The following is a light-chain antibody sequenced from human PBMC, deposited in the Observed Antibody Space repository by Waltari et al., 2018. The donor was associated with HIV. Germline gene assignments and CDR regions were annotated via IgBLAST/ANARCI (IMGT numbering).Light chain of an antibody. Sequence: QYALTQPPPVPGSRGPAVTTSGTGHSSSVGCSHYFSWYQQHPGKAPRFMMYDASKRPSGVPARFSGSKSGNTASLTISGLQTEDEADYYCCSYAGTFYVCGSGTEVTVL. J-gene: IGLJ1*01. CDR2: DAS. V-gene: IGLV2-11*01. CDR1: SSSVGCSHY. CDR3: CSYAGTFYV.